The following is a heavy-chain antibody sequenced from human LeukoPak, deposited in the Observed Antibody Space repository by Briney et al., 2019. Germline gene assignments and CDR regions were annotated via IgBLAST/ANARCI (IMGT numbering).Heavy chain of an antibody. J-gene: IGHJ4*02. CDR3: ARILIAAAGIIFDY. Sequence: TLSLTCTVSGGSISSYYWSWIRQPPGKALEWLARIDWDDDKYYSTSLKTRLTISKDTSKNQVVLTMTNMDPVDTATYYCARILIAAAGIIFDYWGQGTLVTVSS. D-gene: IGHD6-13*01. CDR2: IDWDDDK. V-gene: IGHV2-70*11. CDR1: GGSISSYYW.